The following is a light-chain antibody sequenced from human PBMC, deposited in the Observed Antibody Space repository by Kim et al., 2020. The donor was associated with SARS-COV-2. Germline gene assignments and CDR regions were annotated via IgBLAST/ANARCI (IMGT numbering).Light chain of an antibody. CDR2: DAS. CDR3: QQFDVLPLT. CDR1: QDIRNNF. V-gene: IGKV1-33*01. Sequence: GDRVTLTCQASQDIRNNFLNWYQQKPGKAPKLLIFDASILETGVPSRFSGSGSGTHFTFTISSLQPEDIATYYWQQFDVLPLTFGGGTKVDIK. J-gene: IGKJ4*01.